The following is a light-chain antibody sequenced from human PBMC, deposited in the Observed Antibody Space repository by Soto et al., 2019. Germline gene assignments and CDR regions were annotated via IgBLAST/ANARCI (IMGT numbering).Light chain of an antibody. CDR3: SSYTSSSTVV. J-gene: IGLJ2*01. V-gene: IGLV2-14*01. CDR1: SSDVGGYNY. Sequence: QSVLTQPASVSGSPGQSITISCTGTSSDVGGYNYVSWYKQHPGKAPKLMIYDVSNRPSGVSNRFSGSKSGNTASLTISGLQAEDEADCYCSSYTSSSTVVFSGGTKLTVL. CDR2: DVS.